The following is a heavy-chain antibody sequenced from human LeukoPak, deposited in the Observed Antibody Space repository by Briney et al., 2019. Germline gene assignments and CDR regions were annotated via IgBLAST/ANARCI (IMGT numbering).Heavy chain of an antibody. CDR2: IYYSGST. CDR3: ARHGRSTNYFDY. CDR1: GGSISSSSYY. J-gene: IGHJ4*02. Sequence: PSETLSLTCTVSGGSISSSSYYWGWIRQPPGKGLEWIGSIYYSGSTYYNPSLKSRVTISVDTSKNQFSLKLSSVTAADTAVYYCARHGRSTNYFDYWGQGTLVTVSS. V-gene: IGHV4-39*01. D-gene: IGHD2-15*01.